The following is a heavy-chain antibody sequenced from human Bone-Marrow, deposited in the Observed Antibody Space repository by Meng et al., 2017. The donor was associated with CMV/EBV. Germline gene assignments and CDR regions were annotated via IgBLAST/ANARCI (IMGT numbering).Heavy chain of an antibody. D-gene: IGHD1-26*01. CDR1: GLTFSGYA. V-gene: IGHV3-30-3*01. CDR2: ISYDGSNK. Sequence: ASGLTFSGYAMHWVRQAPGKGLEWVAVISYDGSNKYYADSVKGRFTISRDNSKNTLYLQMNSLRAEDTAVYYCARDGGWELLVFDYWGQGTLVTVSS. CDR3: ARDGGWELLVFDY. J-gene: IGHJ4*02.